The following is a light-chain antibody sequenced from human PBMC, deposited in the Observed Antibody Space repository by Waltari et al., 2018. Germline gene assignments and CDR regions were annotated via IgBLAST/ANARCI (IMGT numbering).Light chain of an antibody. CDR1: QSISDY. CDR2: AAT. V-gene: IGKV1-39*01. Sequence: DIQVIQSPSSLSASVGDRVTITCRASQSISDYLNWFQVKPGRAPNLLIYAATGLQSGVPSRFNGSGSGAHFTLTISRLRPEDSASYFCQQNYRTPPTFGQGTEVEI. CDR3: QQNYRTPPT. J-gene: IGKJ1*01.